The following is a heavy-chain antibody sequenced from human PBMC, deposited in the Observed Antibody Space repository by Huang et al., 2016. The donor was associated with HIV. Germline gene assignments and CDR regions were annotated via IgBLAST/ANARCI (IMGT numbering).Heavy chain of an antibody. CDR3: ARGWRSDNSGYYRSGFDF. CDR1: GGPFSDYQ. CDR2: IHHSGKT. V-gene: IGHV4-34*01. D-gene: IGHD3-22*01. Sequence: QVQLQQWGAGLLKPSETLSLTCAVYGGPFSDYQWTWLRQPPGKGLEWIGEIHHSGKTNYNASLRSRVTISLDTSKKQFSLKVNSVTAADTAVYYCARGWRSDNSGYYRSGFDFWGQGTLVTVSS. J-gene: IGHJ4*02.